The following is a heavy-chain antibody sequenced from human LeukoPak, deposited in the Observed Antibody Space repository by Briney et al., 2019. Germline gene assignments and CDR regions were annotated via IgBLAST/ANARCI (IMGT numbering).Heavy chain of an antibody. Sequence: PGGSLRLSCAASGFTVSSNFMSWVRQAPEKGLEWVSVMYSDGSTYYADSVKGRFTISRDNSKNTVYLQMNSLRVEDTAIYYCARSGGGWFDRWGQGTLVTVSS. D-gene: IGHD4-23*01. CDR2: MYSDGST. J-gene: IGHJ5*02. V-gene: IGHV3-53*01. CDR3: ARSGGGWFDR. CDR1: GFTVSSNF.